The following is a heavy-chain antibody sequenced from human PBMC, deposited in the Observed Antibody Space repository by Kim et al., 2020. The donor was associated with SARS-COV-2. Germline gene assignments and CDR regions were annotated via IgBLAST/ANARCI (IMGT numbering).Heavy chain of an antibody. J-gene: IGHJ4*01. CDR2: INYSGDT. CDR1: GGSFSAYS. V-gene: IGHV4-34*01. D-gene: IGHD1-26*01. CDR3: GRGPSEHLSAATYFVS. Sequence: SETLSLTCALVGGSFSAYSWTWIRQSPGKGLEWIGDINYSGDTNYNPSSKSRLTFSSDTSKNQTSLRLTSVTAADSAGHYCGRGPSEHLSAATYFVSLD.